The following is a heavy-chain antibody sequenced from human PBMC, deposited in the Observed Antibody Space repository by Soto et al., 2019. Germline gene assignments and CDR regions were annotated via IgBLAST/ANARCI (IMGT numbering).Heavy chain of an antibody. CDR1: GGSVSSGSYY. CDR3: ARHVGGYYYYMDV. CDR2: IYYSGNT. D-gene: IGHD2-15*01. J-gene: IGHJ6*03. Sequence: SETLSLTCTVSGGSVSSGSYYWIWIRQPPGKGLEWIGSIYYSGNTYYNPSLKSRVTISVDTSKNQFSLKLSSVTAADTAVYYCARHVGGYYYYMDVWGKGTTVTVSS. V-gene: IGHV4-39*01.